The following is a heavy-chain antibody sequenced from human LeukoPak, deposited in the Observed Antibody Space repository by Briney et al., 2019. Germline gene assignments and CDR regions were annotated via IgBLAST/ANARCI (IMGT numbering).Heavy chain of an antibody. J-gene: IGHJ5*02. D-gene: IGHD3-10*01. CDR3: ARDYERIIMVRGVPLSPQTVFDP. Sequence: ASVKVSCKTSGYTFTDYYIHWVRQAPGQGPEWMGWINPNSGGTNYAQNLQGRVTMTRDTSISTAYIELSRLRSDDTAVYYCARDYERIIMVRGVPLSPQTVFDPWGQGTLVIVSS. CDR1: GYTFTDYY. V-gene: IGHV1-2*02. CDR2: INPNSGGT.